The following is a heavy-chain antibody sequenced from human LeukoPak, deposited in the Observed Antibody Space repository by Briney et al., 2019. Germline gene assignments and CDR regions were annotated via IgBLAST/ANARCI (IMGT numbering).Heavy chain of an antibody. CDR1: GDSINSYY. CDR3: ARLYSANDAFDI. CDR2: IYYSGTT. D-gene: IGHD1-26*01. V-gene: IGHV4-59*08. Sequence: SETLSLTCTVSGDSINSYYWSWIRQPPGKGLEWIGYIYYSGTTNYNPSLKSRVTISVDTSKNQFSLKLSSVTAADTAVYYCARLYSANDAFDIWGQGTMVTVSS. J-gene: IGHJ3*02.